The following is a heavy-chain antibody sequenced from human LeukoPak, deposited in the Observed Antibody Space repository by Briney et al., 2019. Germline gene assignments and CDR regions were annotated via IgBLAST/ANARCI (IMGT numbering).Heavy chain of an antibody. Sequence: PGGSLRLSCAASGFTFSSYAMSWVRQAPGKGLEWVSAISGSGGSTYYADSVKGRFTISRDNPKNTLYLQMNSLRAEDTAVYYCAKVSGWSYYYYMDVWGKGTTVTVSS. D-gene: IGHD6-19*01. CDR1: GFTFSSYA. V-gene: IGHV3-23*01. CDR3: AKVSGWSYYYYMDV. CDR2: ISGSGGST. J-gene: IGHJ6*03.